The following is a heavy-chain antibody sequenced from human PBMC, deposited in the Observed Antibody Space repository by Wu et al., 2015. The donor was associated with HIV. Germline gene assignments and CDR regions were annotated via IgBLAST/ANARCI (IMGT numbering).Heavy chain of an antibody. Sequence: QVQLVQSGAEVKKPGASVKLSCKASGYTFTTYYMHWVRQAPGQGLEWMGIINPSGGSTSYAQKFQGRVTMTRDTSTSTVYMELSSLRSEDTAVYYCARDRIIPDPWELPNHDYYYGMDVVGPKGPRSTVSS. D-gene: IGHD1-26*01. V-gene: IGHV1-46*01. CDR1: GYTFTTYY. J-gene: IGHJ6*02. CDR3: ARDRIIPDPWELPNHDYYYGMDV. CDR2: INPSGGST.